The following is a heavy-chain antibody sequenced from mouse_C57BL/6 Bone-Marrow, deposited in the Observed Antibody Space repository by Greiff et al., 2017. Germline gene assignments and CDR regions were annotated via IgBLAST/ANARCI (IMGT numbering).Heavy chain of an antibody. CDR2: ISSGGSTI. Sequence: EVQGVESGGGLVKPGGSLKLSCAASGFTFSDYGMNWVRQAPEKGLEWVAYISSGGSTIYYAATVKGRFTISRDNAKNTLLLQMTGLRSEDTAMYYWARGGYFDVWGTGTTVTVSS. CDR3: ARGGYFDV. V-gene: IGHV5-17*01. CDR1: GFTFSDYG. J-gene: IGHJ1*03.